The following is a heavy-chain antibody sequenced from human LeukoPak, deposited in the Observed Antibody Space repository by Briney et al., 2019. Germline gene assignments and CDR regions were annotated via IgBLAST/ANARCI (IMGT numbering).Heavy chain of an antibody. CDR2: INHSGST. Sequence: SETLSLTCAVYGGSFSGYYWSWIRQPPGKGLEWIGEINHSGSTNYNPSLKSRVTISVDTSKNQFSLKLSSVTAADTAVYYCARGPYYYGSGSYYKRHRWFDPWGQGTLVTVSS. CDR3: ARGPYYYGSGSYYKRHRWFDP. D-gene: IGHD3-10*01. CDR1: GGSFSGYY. J-gene: IGHJ5*02. V-gene: IGHV4-34*01.